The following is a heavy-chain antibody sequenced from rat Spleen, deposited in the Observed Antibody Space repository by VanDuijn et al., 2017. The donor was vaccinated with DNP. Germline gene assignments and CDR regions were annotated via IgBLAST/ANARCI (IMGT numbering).Heavy chain of an antibody. V-gene: IGHV5-22*01. CDR2: ISYEGSNT. CDR1: GFTFSDYY. J-gene: IGHJ3*01. Sequence: EVQLVESGGGLVQPGRSLKLSCAASGFTFSDYYMAWVRQAPKKGLEWVASISYEGSNTYYRDSVRGRFTISRDYARSTLYLQMDSLRSEDTATYYCATSSYFGYDYGFAYWGQGTLVTVSS. CDR3: ATSSYFGYDYGFAY. D-gene: IGHD1-7*01.